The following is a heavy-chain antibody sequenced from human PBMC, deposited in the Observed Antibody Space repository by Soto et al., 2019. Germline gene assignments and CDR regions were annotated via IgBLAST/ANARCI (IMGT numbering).Heavy chain of an antibody. J-gene: IGHJ4*02. CDR1: GGSISSYY. V-gene: IGHV4-59*08. Sequence: SETLSLTCTVSGGSISSYYWSWIRQPPGKGLEWIGYIYYSGSTNYDPSLKSRVAISVDTSKNQFSLKLSSVTAADTAVYYCARLRTGTLDYWGQGTLVTVSS. CDR3: ARLRTGTLDY. CDR2: IYYSGST. D-gene: IGHD1-1*01.